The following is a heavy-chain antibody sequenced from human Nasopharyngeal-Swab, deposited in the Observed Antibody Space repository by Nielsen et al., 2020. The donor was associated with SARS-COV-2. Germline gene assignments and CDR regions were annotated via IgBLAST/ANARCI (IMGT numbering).Heavy chain of an antibody. CDR3: ARWCDFWSGYCYYGMDV. V-gene: IGHV3-11*04. CDR1: GFTFSDYY. Sequence: GEALKICCAASGFTFSDYYMSWIRQAPGKGLEWVSYISSSGSTIYYADSVKGRFTISRDNAKNSLYLQMNSLRAEDTAVYCCARWCDFWSGYCYYGMDVWGQGTTVTVSS. J-gene: IGHJ6*02. D-gene: IGHD3-3*01. CDR2: ISSSGSTI.